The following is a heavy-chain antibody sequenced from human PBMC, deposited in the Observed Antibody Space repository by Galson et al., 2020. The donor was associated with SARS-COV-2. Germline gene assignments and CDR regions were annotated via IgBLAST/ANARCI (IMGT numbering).Heavy chain of an antibody. CDR1: GYSISSGYY. D-gene: IGHD3-10*01. Sequence: SETLSLTCAVSGYSISSGYYWGWIRPPPGKGLEWIGSIYHSGSTYYNPSLKSRVTISVDTSKNQFSLKLSSVTAADTAVYYGARHIIFEWFGVRPAGVYYFDYWGQGTLVTVSS. J-gene: IGHJ4*02. V-gene: IGHV4-38-2*01. CDR3: ARHIIFEWFGVRPAGVYYFDY. CDR2: IYHSGST.